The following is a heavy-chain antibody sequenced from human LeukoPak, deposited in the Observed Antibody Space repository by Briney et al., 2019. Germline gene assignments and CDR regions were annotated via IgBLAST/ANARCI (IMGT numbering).Heavy chain of an antibody. CDR2: IYAGDSDT. Sequence: GESLKISCKGSGYSFTNYWIGWVRQLPGKGLEWMGIIYAGDSDTRYSPSFQGQVTMSTDKSISTAYLQWSSLKASDTATYFCARGGPNYALDYWGQGTLVTVSS. CDR1: GYSFTNYW. J-gene: IGHJ4*02. D-gene: IGHD2-2*01. CDR3: ARGGPNYALDY. V-gene: IGHV5-51*01.